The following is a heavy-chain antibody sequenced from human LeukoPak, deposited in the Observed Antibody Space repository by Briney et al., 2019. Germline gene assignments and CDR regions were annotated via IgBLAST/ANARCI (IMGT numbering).Heavy chain of an antibody. CDR1: GFTFSSYW. V-gene: IGHV3-74*01. Sequence: GGSLRLSCAASGFTFSSYWMHWVRQAPGKGLVWVSRINSDGSSTSYADSVKGRFTISRDNAKNTLYLQMNSLRAEDTAVYYCARDGAYDIFYYYYYGMDVWDQGTTVTVSS. CDR2: INSDGSST. CDR3: ARDGAYDIFYYYYYGMDV. J-gene: IGHJ6*02. D-gene: IGHD3-9*01.